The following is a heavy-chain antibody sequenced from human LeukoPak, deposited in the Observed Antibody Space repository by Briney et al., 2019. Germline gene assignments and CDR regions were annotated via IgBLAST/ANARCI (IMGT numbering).Heavy chain of an antibody. CDR1: GVSISSSNSY. CDR2: IYYSGNT. J-gene: IGHJ4*02. V-gene: IGHV4-39*01. D-gene: IGHD3-10*01. Sequence: SETLSLTCTVSGVSISSSNSYWGWIRQPPGKGLEWIGSIYYSGNTYYNASLKSQVSISIDTSKNQFSLRLTSVTAADTAVYYCAKVAKYYYGSETYYFFEQWGQGTPVTASS. CDR3: AKVAKYYYGSETYYFFEQ.